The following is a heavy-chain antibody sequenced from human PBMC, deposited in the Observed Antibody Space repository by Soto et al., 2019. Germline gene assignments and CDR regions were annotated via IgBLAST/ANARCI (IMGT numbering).Heavy chain of an antibody. V-gene: IGHV4-31*03. CDR1: RGSIYTGVYY. CDR3: ARARSGTYYNTAWFDP. CDR2: IYVSGST. D-gene: IGHD3-10*01. J-gene: IGHJ5*02. Sequence: QMPMQESGPGLGEHSQTLSLTCTVSRGSIYTGVYYWTWIRQHPGKALEWIGYIYVSGSTSYNPSLTSRVGISTHTSKNQFPMELSSVSAADTAVYYCARARSGTYYNTAWFDPWGQGALVTVSS.